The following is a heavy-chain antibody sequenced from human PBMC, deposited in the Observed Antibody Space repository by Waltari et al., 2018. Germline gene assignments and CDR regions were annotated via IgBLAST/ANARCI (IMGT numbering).Heavy chain of an antibody. Sequence: QLHLQESGPGLVKPSETLSLTCSVSGGSITSNRHYWGWIRQPPGKGPEWTGTISYSGATYNNPSRKSRGTISVDTSKNQYSLKLTSVTAAETAVYYCATYIGASIGTAAFDVWGQGTMVTVSS. D-gene: IGHD5-12*01. CDR2: ISYSGAT. V-gene: IGHV4-39*01. CDR3: ATYIGASIGTAAFDV. CDR1: GGSITSNRHY. J-gene: IGHJ3*01.